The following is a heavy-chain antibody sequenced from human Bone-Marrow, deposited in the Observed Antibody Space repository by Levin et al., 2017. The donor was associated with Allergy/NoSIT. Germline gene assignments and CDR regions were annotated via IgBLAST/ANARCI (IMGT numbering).Heavy chain of an antibody. J-gene: IGHJ3*01. V-gene: IGHV1-69*04. D-gene: IGHD3-22*01. CDR2: IIPMPGIT. CDR1: GGIFSSYP. CDR3: ARAFYYDSSGNYRSAFDR. Sequence: GGSLRLSCKASGGIFSSYPINWVRQAPGQGLEWMGRIIPMPGITNYTQNFQERVTITADRSTSTAYMELSSLRSEDTAVYYCARAFYYDSSGNYRSAFDRWGQGTRVTVSS.